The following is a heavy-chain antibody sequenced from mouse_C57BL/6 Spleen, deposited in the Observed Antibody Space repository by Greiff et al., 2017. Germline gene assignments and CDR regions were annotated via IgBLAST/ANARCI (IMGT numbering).Heavy chain of an antibody. CDR1: GFSLTSYG. Sequence: VKVVESGPGLVAPSQSLSITCTVSGFSLTSYGVHWVRQPPGKGLEWLVVIWSAGSTTYNTALKSRLRISKDNSKSQVFLKMNSRRTDDTAMYYCARHGWQGYFDVWGTGTTVTVSS. J-gene: IGHJ1*03. V-gene: IGHV2-6-1*01. CDR3: ARHGWQGYFDV. D-gene: IGHD3-3*01. CDR2: IWSAGST.